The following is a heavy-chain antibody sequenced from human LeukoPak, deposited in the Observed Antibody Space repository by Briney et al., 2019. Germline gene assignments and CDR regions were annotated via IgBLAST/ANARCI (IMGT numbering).Heavy chain of an antibody. V-gene: IGHV3-23*01. CDR2: ISDSGGST. Sequence: GGSLRLSCVASGFTFSSYAMNWVRQAPGKGLEWVSSISDSGGSTYYANSVKGRFTVSRDNSKNTLYLQMNGLSAEDTAIYHCAKKSRCSGGNCYYSPLDYWGQGTLVTVSS. CDR1: GFTFSSYA. CDR3: AKKSRCSGGNCYYSPLDY. D-gene: IGHD2-15*01. J-gene: IGHJ4*02.